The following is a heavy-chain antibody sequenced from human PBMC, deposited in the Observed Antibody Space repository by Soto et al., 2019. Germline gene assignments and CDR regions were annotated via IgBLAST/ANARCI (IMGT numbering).Heavy chain of an antibody. D-gene: IGHD3-16*01. J-gene: IGHJ4*02. CDR2: IYPGDSDT. V-gene: IGHV5-51*01. CDR3: ARTFGGHLYSFDF. Sequence: GESLKISCKGSGYRFTTYWIGWVRQMSGKGLEWMGLIYPGDSDTRYSPSFQGQVTISADKSINTAYLQWSSLKASDTAIYYCARTFGGHLYSFDFWGQGTLVTVSS. CDR1: GYRFTTYW.